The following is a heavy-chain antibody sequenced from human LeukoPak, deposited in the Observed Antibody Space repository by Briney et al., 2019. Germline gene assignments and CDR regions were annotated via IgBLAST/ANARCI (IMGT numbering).Heavy chain of an antibody. J-gene: IGHJ4*02. Sequence: GGSLRLSCAASGFPFSSYAMNWVRQAPGKGLEWVSVIAGSDGFTQYAHSVKGRFTISRDNSKNTVYLQMNRLRVEDTALYYCVRSLDYWGQGTLVTVSS. CDR3: VRSLDY. V-gene: IGHV3-23*01. CDR2: IAGSDGFT. CDR1: GFPFSSYA.